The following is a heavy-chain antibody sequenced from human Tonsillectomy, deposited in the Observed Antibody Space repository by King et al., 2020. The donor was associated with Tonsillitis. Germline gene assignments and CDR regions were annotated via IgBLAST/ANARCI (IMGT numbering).Heavy chain of an antibody. V-gene: IGHV5-10-1*03. J-gene: IGHJ6*02. CDR3: ARRRPCMAVGADYYYYALDV. D-gene: IGHD4/OR15-4a*01. CDR1: GYMFTNFW. CDR2: IDPSDSFT. Sequence: VQLVESGAEVKKPGESLRISCKGSGYMFTNFWITWVRQMPGKGLECMGRIDPSDSFTYYSQSFQGHVTISVDRSISTAYLQWSSLKASDTAMYYCARRRPCMAVGADYYYYALDVWGQGTTVTVSS.